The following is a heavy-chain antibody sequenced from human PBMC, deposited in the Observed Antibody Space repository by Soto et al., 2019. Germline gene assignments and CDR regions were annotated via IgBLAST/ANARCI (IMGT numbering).Heavy chain of an antibody. J-gene: IGHJ3*02. D-gene: IGHD3-3*01. CDR2: INHSGST. CDR3: ARGSRFVEWLLMSRGAFDI. CDR1: GGSFSGYY. Sequence: QVQLQQWGAGLLKPSETLSLTCAVYGGSFSGYYWSWIRQPPGKGLEWIGEINHSGSTNYNPSLKSRVTMSLDTSKNQFSLKLSSVTAADTAVYYCARGSRFVEWLLMSRGAFDIWGQGTMVTVSS. V-gene: IGHV4-34*01.